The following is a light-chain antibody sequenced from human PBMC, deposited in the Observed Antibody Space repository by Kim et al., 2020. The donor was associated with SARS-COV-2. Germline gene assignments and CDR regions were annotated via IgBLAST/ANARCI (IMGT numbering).Light chain of an antibody. J-gene: IGLJ2*01. V-gene: IGLV3-19*01. CDR3: DSRDSTGDQVV. CDR1: TVRRFY. Sequence: SSELTQDPAVSVALGQTVRITCQGDTVRRFYANWYQQKPGQAPILIVFHGTQRPSGIPGRFSGAVSGSTASLTLTGAQAEDEGDYYCDSRDSTGDQVVFGGGTQLTV. CDR2: HGT.